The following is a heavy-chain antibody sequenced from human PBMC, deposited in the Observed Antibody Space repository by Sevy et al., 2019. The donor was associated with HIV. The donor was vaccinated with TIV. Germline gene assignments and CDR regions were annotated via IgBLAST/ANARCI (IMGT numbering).Heavy chain of an antibody. J-gene: IGHJ3*02. CDR1: GASIRDSSYY. Sequence: SQTLSLTCTVSGASIRDSSYYWAWIRQPPGKGLEWIGNIYSYGESYYNSSLKSRVTISVDTSKNQFSLSLTSVTAADTAIYFCARSMEQQLDAFDIWGQGTMVTVSS. V-gene: IGHV4-39*01. CDR3: ARSMEQQLDAFDI. D-gene: IGHD6-13*01. CDR2: IYSYGES.